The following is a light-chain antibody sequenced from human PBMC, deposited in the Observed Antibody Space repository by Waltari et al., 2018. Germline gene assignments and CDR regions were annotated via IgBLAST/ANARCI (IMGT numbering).Light chain of an antibody. CDR3: QQYNNWPPGT. Sequence: ETVVTQSPATLSVSPGERATLSCTTSQSIGSSLAWYQQKPGKAPRLLIYRASTRATGIPARFSGSGSETEFTLTISSLQSEDFAVYYCQQYNNWPPGTFGQGTKVEI. V-gene: IGKV3-15*01. J-gene: IGKJ1*01. CDR1: QSIGSS. CDR2: RAS.